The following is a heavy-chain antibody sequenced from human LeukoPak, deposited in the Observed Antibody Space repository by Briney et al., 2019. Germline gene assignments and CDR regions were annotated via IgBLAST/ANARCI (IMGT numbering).Heavy chain of an antibody. CDR2: IYYSGST. CDR1: GGSISSSSYY. CDR3: ARHIVVVIATSFDY. D-gene: IGHD2-21*01. Sequence: SETLSLTCTVSGGSISSSSYYWGWIRQPPGKGLEWIGSIYYSGSTYYNPSLKSLVTISVDTSKNQFSLKLSSVTASDTAVYYCARHIVVVIATSFDYWGQGTLVTVSS. V-gene: IGHV4-39*01. J-gene: IGHJ4*02.